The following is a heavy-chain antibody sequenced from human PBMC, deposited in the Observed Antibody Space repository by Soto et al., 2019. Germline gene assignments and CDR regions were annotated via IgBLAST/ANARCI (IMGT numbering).Heavy chain of an antibody. D-gene: IGHD2-15*01. CDR3: ARQPPGYCSGGSCLFDY. Sequence: SETLSLTCPVSGGSISSSSYYWGWIRQPPGKGLEWIGSIYYSGSTYYNPALKSRVTISVDTSKNQFSLKLSSVTAADTAVYFCARQPPGYCSGGSCLFDYWGQGTLVTVSS. CDR1: GGSISSSSYY. J-gene: IGHJ4*02. V-gene: IGHV4-39*01. CDR2: IYYSGST.